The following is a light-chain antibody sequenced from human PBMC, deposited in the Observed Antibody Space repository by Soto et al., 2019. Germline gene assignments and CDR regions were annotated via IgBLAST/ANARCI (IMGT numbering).Light chain of an antibody. Sequence: EIVMTQSPATLSVSPGERATLSFRASQSVSSNLAWYQHKPGQAPRLPIYGASTRATGIPARFSGSGSGTEFTLTISSLQSEDFAVYYCQQYNNWPITFGQGTRLEIK. J-gene: IGKJ5*01. CDR1: QSVSSN. CDR2: GAS. CDR3: QQYNNWPIT. V-gene: IGKV3-15*01.